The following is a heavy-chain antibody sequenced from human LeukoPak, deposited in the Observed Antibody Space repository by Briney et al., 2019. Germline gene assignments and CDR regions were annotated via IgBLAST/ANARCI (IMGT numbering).Heavy chain of an antibody. CDR3: ARGYFY. Sequence: SETLSLTCTVSGVSISSSNYYWGWLRQPPGKGLEWIGSINYSGTTYYNPSLKSRVTTSADMPKNQFSLKLTSVTAADTAVYYCARGYFYWGQGALVTVSS. V-gene: IGHV4-39*01. CDR1: GVSISSSNYY. D-gene: IGHD3-9*01. J-gene: IGHJ4*02. CDR2: INYSGTT.